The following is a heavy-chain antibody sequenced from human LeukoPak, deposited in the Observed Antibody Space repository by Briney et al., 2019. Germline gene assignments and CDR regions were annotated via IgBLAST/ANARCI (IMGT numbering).Heavy chain of an antibody. CDR2: MNPNSGNT. CDR3: ARGRVWGSYRPFGY. CDR1: GYTLTELS. J-gene: IGHJ4*02. V-gene: IGHV1-8*01. D-gene: IGHD3-16*02. Sequence: ASVKVSCKVSGYTLTELSMHWVRQATGQGLEWMGWMNPNSGNTGYAQKFQGRVTMTRNTSISTAYMELSSLRSEDTAVYYCARGRVWGSYRPFGYWGQGTLVTVSS.